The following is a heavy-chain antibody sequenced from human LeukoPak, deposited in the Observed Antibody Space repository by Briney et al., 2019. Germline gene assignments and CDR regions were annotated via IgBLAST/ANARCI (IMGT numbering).Heavy chain of an antibody. CDR2: INPNSGGT. CDR3: AIVRTKGGNWFDP. Sequence: ASVKVSCKASGYTFTSYYMHWVRQAPGQALEWMGWINPNSGGTNYAQKFQGRVTMTSDTSISTAYMELSRLRSDDTAVYYCAIVRTKGGNWFDPWGQGTLVTVSS. V-gene: IGHV1-2*02. J-gene: IGHJ5*02. CDR1: GYTFTSYY. D-gene: IGHD2-8*01.